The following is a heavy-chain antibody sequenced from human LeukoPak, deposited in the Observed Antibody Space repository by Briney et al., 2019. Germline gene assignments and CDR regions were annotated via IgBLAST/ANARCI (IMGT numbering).Heavy chain of an antibody. D-gene: IGHD6-13*01. J-gene: IGHJ3*02. V-gene: IGHV3-9*01. Sequence: PGGSLRLSCAASGFIFDDYAMHWVRQAPGKGLEWVSGISRNSGTILYAASVKGRFTISRDNAKNSLYLQMNSLRAEDTALYYCAKDKAAAGRGGAFDIWGQGTMVTVSS. CDR2: ISRNSGTI. CDR3: AKDKAAAGRGGAFDI. CDR1: GFIFDDYA.